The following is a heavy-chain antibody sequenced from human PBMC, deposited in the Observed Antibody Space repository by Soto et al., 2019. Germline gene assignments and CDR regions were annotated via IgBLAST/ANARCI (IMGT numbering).Heavy chain of an antibody. Sequence: GASVKVSCKASGVTFSSYTISWVRHATGQGLEWMGRIIPILGIANYAQKFQGRVTITADKSTSTAYMELSSLRSEDTAVYYCARGQMATIATGHYYGMDVWGQGTTVTVSS. CDR2: IIPILGIA. CDR3: ARGQMATIATGHYYGMDV. J-gene: IGHJ6*02. D-gene: IGHD5-12*01. V-gene: IGHV1-69*02. CDR1: GVTFSSYT.